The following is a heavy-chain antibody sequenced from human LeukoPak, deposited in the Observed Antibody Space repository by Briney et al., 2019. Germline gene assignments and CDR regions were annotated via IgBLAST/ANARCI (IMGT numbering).Heavy chain of an antibody. V-gene: IGHV4-59*08. D-gene: IGHD5-18*01. CDR2: LYYNRGA. CDR1: GGSISGYY. Sequence: SETLSLTCTVSGGSISGYYWSWSRQAPGKGVEWIGNLYYNRGAWYKSSLKSRVTISVDTSKNQFSLKLSSVTAADTAVYYCARGRYSYGCELDYWGQGTLVTVSS. J-gene: IGHJ4*02. CDR3: ARGRYSYGCELDY.